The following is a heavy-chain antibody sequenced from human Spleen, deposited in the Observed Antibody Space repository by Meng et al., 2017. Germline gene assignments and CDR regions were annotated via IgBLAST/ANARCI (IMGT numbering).Heavy chain of an antibody. CDR1: GFTFSNAW. V-gene: IGHV4-38-2*01. J-gene: IGHJ5*02. CDR3: ARASDWGTTFLGLYNWFDP. CDR2: IYHSGST. Sequence: ESLKISCAASGFTFSNAWMSWVRQPPGKGLEWIGSIYHSGSTYYNPSLKSRVTISVDTSKNQFSLKLSSVTAADTAVYYCARASDWGTTFLGLYNWFDPWGQGTLVTVSS. D-gene: IGHD1-7*01.